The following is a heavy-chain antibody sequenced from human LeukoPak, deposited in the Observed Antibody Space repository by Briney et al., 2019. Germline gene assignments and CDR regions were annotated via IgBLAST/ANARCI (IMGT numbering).Heavy chain of an antibody. Sequence: GGSLRLSCAASGFTFSSYAMSWVRQAPGKGLGWVSAISGSGGSTYYADSVKGRFTISRDNSKNTLYLQMNSLRAEDTAVYYCAKDLADGMIVLFDYYGMDVWGQRTTVTVSS. CDR1: GFTFSSYA. V-gene: IGHV3-23*01. CDR3: AKDLADGMIVLFDYYGMDV. D-gene: IGHD3-22*01. J-gene: IGHJ6*02. CDR2: ISGSGGST.